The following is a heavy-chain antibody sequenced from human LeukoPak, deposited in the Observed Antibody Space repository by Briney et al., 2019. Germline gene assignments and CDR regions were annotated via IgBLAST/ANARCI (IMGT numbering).Heavy chain of an antibody. J-gene: IGHJ4*02. CDR2: ISSSSSYI. V-gene: IGHV3-21*01. CDR1: GFTFSTYN. CDR3: ARDRSSGWYLFDY. D-gene: IGHD6-19*01. Sequence: GGSLRLSCAASGFTFSTYNMNWVRQAPGKGLEWVASISSSSSYIYYADSVKGRFTISRDNAKNSLYLQMNSLRAEDTAVYYCARDRSSGWYLFDYWGQGTLVTVSS.